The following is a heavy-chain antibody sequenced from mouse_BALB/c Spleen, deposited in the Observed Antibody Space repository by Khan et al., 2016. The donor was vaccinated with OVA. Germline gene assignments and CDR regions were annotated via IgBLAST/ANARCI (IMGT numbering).Heavy chain of an antibody. CDR1: GYSFTSYY. J-gene: IGHJ3*01. CDR2: IDPFSGGA. V-gene: IGHV1S135*01. CDR3: TSHGYVAWFTY. Sequence: EVQLQQSGPELMKPGSSVKISCKASGYSFTSYYIHWVMQSHGKSLEWIGYIDPFSGGATYNQKFKGKATLTVDKSSSTANIHLSNLSSEDSAVYFCTSHGYVAWFTYWGQGTLVTVSA. D-gene: IGHD2-2*01.